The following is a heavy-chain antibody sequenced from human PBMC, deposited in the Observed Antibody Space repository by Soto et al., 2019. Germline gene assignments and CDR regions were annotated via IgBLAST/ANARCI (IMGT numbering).Heavy chain of an antibody. Sequence: GGSLRLSCAASGFTFSSYGMHWVRQAPGKGLEWVAVISYDGSNKYYADSVKGRFTISRDNSKNTLYLQMNSLRAEDTAVYYCAKDMGYSGYDLRAFDIWGQGTMVTVSS. CDR2: ISYDGSNK. D-gene: IGHD5-12*01. J-gene: IGHJ3*02. CDR3: AKDMGYSGYDLRAFDI. CDR1: GFTFSSYG. V-gene: IGHV3-30*18.